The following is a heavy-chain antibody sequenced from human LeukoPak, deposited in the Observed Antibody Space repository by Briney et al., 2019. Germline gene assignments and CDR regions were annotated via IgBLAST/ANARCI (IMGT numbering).Heavy chain of an antibody. Sequence: GESLKISCKGSGYSFTSYWIGWVRQMPGKGLEWMGIIYPGDSDTRYSPSFQGQVTISAVKSISTAYLQWSSLKASDTAMYYCARRVAVAGYYFDYWGQGTLVTVSS. J-gene: IGHJ4*02. CDR1: GYSFTSYW. CDR2: IYPGDSDT. CDR3: ARRVAVAGYYFDY. D-gene: IGHD6-19*01. V-gene: IGHV5-51*01.